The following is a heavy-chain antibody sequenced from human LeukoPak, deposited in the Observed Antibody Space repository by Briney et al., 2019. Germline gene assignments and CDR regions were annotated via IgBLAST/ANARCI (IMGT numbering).Heavy chain of an antibody. CDR1: GFTFSSYS. V-gene: IGHV3-48*01. Sequence: GGSLRLSCAASGFTFSSYSMNWVRQAPGKGLEWVSYISSSSSTIYYADSVKGQFTISRDNAKNSLYLQMNSLRAEDTAVYYCASSFDYYYYMDVWGKGTTVTVSS. J-gene: IGHJ6*03. CDR2: ISSSSSTI. CDR3: ASSFDYYYYMDV.